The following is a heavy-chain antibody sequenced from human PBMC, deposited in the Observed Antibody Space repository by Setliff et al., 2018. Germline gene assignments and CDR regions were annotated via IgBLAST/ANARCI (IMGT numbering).Heavy chain of an antibody. D-gene: IGHD3-16*01. J-gene: IGHJ4*02. CDR3: RLWSHNYHDDY. CDR2: ILFSGDT. V-gene: IGHV4-38-2*01. CDR1: GYSISSGFS. Sequence: SETLSLTCAVSGYSISSGFSWVWIRQSPGKGLEWIGRILFSGDTYYNPSLNSRVTISADTSKNQFSLNLSSVTAADTAVYYCRLWSHNYHDDYWGQGTLVTVSS.